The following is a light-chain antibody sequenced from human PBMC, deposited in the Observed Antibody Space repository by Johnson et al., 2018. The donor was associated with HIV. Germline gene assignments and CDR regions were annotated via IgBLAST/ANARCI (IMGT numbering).Light chain of an antibody. CDR3: GTWDFSLSAL. J-gene: IGLJ1*01. CDR2: DNN. CDR1: SSNIGNNY. Sequence: QAVLTQPPSVSAAPGQKVTISCSGSSSNIGNNYVSWYQQLPGTAPKLLIYDNNKRPSGIPDRFSGSKSGTSATLAITGLQTGDEAAYYRGTWDFSLSALFGTGTTVTVL. V-gene: IGLV1-51*01.